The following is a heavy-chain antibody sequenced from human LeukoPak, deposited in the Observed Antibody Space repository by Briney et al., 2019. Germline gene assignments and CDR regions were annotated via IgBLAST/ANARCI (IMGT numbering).Heavy chain of an antibody. CDR2: ISGYNGDT. V-gene: IGHV1-18*01. D-gene: IGHD6-19*01. CDR3: ARDPTNTSGRYAYFDY. CDR1: GHTFTHHG. Sequence: ASVKLSCRTFGHTFTHHGFSWVRQAPGQGLEWMGWISGYNGDTHYAQNFQGRVTLTPDTSTSTVYMELRSLRSDDTAVYYCARDPTNTSGRYAYFDYWGQGALVTVSS. J-gene: IGHJ4*02.